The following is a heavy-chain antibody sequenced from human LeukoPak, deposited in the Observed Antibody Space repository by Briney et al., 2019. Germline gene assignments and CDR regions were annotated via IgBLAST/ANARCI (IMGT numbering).Heavy chain of an antibody. CDR2: INSDGTTI. CDR1: GFTFSNYW. D-gene: IGHD3-10*01. CDR3: ARVTTYGPYHDY. J-gene: IGHJ4*02. Sequence: PGGSLRLSCVASGFTFSNYWIHWVRQAPGKGLVWVSRINSDGTTIAYADSVKGRFTISRDNARNTLSLQMNSLRDEDTAVYYCARVTTYGPYHDYWGQGTLVTVSS. V-gene: IGHV3-74*01.